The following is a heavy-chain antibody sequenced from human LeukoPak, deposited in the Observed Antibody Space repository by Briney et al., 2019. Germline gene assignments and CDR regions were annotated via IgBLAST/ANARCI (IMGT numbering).Heavy chain of an antibody. J-gene: IGHJ5*02. D-gene: IGHD4-17*01. CDR1: GGTFSSYA. Sequence: SVKVSCKASGGTFSSYAISWVRQAPGQGLEWMGGIIPIFGTANYAQMFQGRVTITADESTSTAYMELSSLRSEDTAVYYCARDPAYGDSYNWFDPWGQGTLVTVSS. CDR3: ARDPAYGDSYNWFDP. CDR2: IIPIFGTA. V-gene: IGHV1-69*13.